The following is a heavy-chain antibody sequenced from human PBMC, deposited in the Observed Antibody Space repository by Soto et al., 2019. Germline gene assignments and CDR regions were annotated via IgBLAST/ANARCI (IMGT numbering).Heavy chain of an antibody. Sequence: SVKVSCKASGFTFTSSAMQWVRQARGQRLEWIGWIVVGSGNTNYAQKFQERVTITRDMSTSTAYMELSSLRSEDTAVYYCAAEVVPAAMFAFDIWGQGTMVTVSS. V-gene: IGHV1-58*02. D-gene: IGHD2-2*01. CDR3: AAEVVPAAMFAFDI. J-gene: IGHJ3*02. CDR2: IVVGSGNT. CDR1: GFTFTSSA.